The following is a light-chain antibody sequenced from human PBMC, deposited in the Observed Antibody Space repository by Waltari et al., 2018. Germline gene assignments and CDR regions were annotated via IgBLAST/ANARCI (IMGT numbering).Light chain of an antibody. V-gene: IGLV7-46*01. CDR2: DTN. CDR1: TGAVTFGHY. CDR3: LVSYSGVGPV. J-gene: IGLJ3*02. Sequence: QAVVTQESSLAVSPGGTVTLTCGSSTGAVTFGHYCYWFQQKPGQAPRTLIYDTNNKHSWTPARFSGSLLGGKAALTLSGAQPEDEAEYYCLVSYSGVGPVFDGGTKLTVL.